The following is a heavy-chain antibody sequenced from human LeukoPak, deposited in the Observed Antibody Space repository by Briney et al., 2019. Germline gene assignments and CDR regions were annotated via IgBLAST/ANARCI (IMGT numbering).Heavy chain of an antibody. Sequence: GGSLRLSGAASGFTFSSDWMHWVRQAPGKGLVWVSRINSDGSSTTYADSVKGRFTISRDNAKNTLYLQMNSLRAEDTAVYYCARSGYYGDDAFDIWGQGTMVTVSS. CDR3: ARSGYYGDDAFDI. CDR2: INSDGSST. V-gene: IGHV3-74*01. CDR1: GFTFSSDW. J-gene: IGHJ3*02. D-gene: IGHD3-10*01.